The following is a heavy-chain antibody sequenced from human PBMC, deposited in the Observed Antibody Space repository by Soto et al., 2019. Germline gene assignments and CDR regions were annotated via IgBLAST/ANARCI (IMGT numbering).Heavy chain of an antibody. D-gene: IGHD3-10*01. V-gene: IGHV3-48*02. CDR3: ARDYYGSGSYYNPHYYGMDV. J-gene: IGHJ6*02. Sequence: GGSLRLSCAASGFTFSSYSMNWVRQAPGKGLEWVSYISSSSSIIYYADSVKGRFTISRDNAKNSLYLQMNSLRDEDTAVYYCARDYYGSGSYYNPHYYGMDVWGQGTTVTVS. CDR1: GFTFSSYS. CDR2: ISSSSSII.